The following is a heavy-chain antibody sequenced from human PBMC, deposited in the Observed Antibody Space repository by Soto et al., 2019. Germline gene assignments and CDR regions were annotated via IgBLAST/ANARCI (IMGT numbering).Heavy chain of an antibody. Sequence: GGSLRLSCASSVFTFISYGMHWVRHAPGKGLEWVAVISYDGSNKYYADSVKGRFTISRDNSKNTLYLQMNSLRAEDTAVYYCAKDRRQLVRVSYYGMDVWGQGTTVTVSS. CDR3: AKDRRQLVRVSYYGMDV. CDR2: ISYDGSNK. J-gene: IGHJ6*01. CDR1: VFTFISYG. V-gene: IGHV3-30*18. D-gene: IGHD6-6*01.